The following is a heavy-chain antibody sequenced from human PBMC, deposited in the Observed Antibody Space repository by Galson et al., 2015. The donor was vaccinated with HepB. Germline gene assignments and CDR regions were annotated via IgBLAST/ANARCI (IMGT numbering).Heavy chain of an antibody. V-gene: IGHV1-69*13. CDR2: IIPIFGIA. D-gene: IGHD2-15*01. Sequence: SVTVSCKASGGTFSSYAISWVRQAPGQGLEWMGGIIPIFGIANYAQKFQGRVTITADESTSTAYMELSSLRSEDTAVYYCARVGYCSGGSWGNGGCGWMDVWGQRTTVTVSS. J-gene: IGHJ6*02. CDR1: GGTFSSYA. CDR3: ARVGYCSGGSWGNGGCGWMDV.